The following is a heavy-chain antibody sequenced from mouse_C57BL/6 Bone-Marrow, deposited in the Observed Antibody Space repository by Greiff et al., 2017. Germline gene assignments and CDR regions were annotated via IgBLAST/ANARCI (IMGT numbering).Heavy chain of an antibody. Sequence: QVQLQQSGAELARPGASVKLSCKASGYTFTSYGISWVKQRTGQGLEWIGEIYPRSGNTYYNEKFKGKATLTADKSSSTASMELRSLTSEDSAVYFWARCSSSWFAYWGQGTLVTVAA. J-gene: IGHJ3*01. V-gene: IGHV1-81*01. CDR3: ARCSSSWFAY. D-gene: IGHD1-1*01. CDR2: IYPRSGNT. CDR1: GYTFTSYG.